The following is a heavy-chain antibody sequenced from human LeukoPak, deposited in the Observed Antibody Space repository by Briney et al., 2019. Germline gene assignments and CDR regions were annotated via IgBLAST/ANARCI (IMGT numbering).Heavy chain of an antibody. CDR1: GFTFSSYW. D-gene: IGHD4-17*01. CDR2: IKQDGSEK. J-gene: IGHJ4*02. CDR3: ARDRNDYGDYAWSFDY. Sequence: GGSLRLSCAASGFTFSSYWMSWVRQAPGKGLEWVANIKQDGSEKYYVDSVKGRFTISRDNANNSLYLQMNSLRAEDTAVYYCARDRNDYGDYAWSFDYWGQGTLVTVSS. V-gene: IGHV3-7*01.